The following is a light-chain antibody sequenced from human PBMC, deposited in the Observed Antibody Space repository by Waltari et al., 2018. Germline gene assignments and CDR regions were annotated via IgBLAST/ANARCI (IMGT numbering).Light chain of an antibody. J-gene: IGLJ3*02. CDR3: LLFMGSAIWV. Sequence: QTVVTQEPSFSVSPGGTVTLTCGLSSGSVSTSNYPTWYQQTPGQAPRTLSYSTNTRSSGVPDRFSGSILGNKAALTITGAQADDESHYYCLLFMGSAIWVFGGGTKLTVV. CDR1: SGSVSTSNY. V-gene: IGLV8-61*01. CDR2: STN.